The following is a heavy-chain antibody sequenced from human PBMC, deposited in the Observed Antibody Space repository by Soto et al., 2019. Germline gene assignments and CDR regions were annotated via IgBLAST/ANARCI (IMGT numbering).Heavy chain of an antibody. D-gene: IGHD4-17*01. CDR2: IYPGDSDT. CDR1: GYSFTSYW. CDR3: ATSVSGGDYYYYYGMDV. V-gene: IGHV5-51*01. J-gene: IGHJ6*02. Sequence: GESLKISCKGSGYSFTSYWIGWVRQMPGKGLEWMGIIYPGDSDTRYSPSFQGQVTSSADKSISTAYLQWSSLKASDTAMYYCATSVSGGDYYYYYGMDVWGQGTTVTVSS.